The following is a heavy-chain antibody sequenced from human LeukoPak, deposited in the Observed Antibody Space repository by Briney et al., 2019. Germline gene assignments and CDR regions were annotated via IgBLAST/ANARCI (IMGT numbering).Heavy chain of an antibody. CDR3: ARDYDFWSGYGPTSRFDP. D-gene: IGHD3-3*01. V-gene: IGHV4-38-2*02. CDR2: IYHSGST. J-gene: IGHJ5*02. CDR1: GYSISSGHY. Sequence: SETLSLTCAVSGYSISSGHYWDWIRQPPGKGLEWIGSIYHSGSTYYNPSLKSRVTISVDTSKNQFSLKLSSVTAADTAVYYCARDYDFWSGYGPTSRFDPWGQGTLVTVSS.